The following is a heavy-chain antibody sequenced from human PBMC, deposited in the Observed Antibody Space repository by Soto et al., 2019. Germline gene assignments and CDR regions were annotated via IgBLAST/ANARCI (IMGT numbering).Heavy chain of an antibody. CDR1: GGSISSYY. D-gene: IGHD5-18*01. V-gene: IGHV4-59*01. J-gene: IGHJ5*02. CDR3: ARAPRGYSYGYNCFDP. Sequence: SETLSLTCTVSGGSISSYYCSWIRQPPGKGLEWIGYIYYSGSTNYNPSLKSRVTISVDTSKNQFSLKLSSVTAADTAVYYCARAPRGYSYGYNCFDPWGQGTLVTVSS. CDR2: IYYSGST.